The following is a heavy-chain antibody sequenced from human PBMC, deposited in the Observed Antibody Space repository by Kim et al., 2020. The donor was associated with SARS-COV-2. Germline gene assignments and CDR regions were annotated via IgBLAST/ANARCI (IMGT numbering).Heavy chain of an antibody. Sequence: SETLSLTCTVSGGSISDFYWSWIRQPPGKGLEWIGYIYYNGNTYYNPSLKSRVTISTDTSKSQFSLTLSSVTAADTAVYYCAKSQGPYYYYGLDVWGQGTTVTVSS. V-gene: IGHV4-59*01. CDR3: AKSQGPYYYYGLDV. J-gene: IGHJ6*02. CDR2: IYYNGNT. CDR1: GGSISDFY.